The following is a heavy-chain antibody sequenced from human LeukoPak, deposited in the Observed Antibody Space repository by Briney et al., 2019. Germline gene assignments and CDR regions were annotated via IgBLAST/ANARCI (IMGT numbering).Heavy chain of an antibody. CDR2: IYSGGST. V-gene: IGHV3-53*01. CDR3: AKDLRALAAAGMIHAFDY. J-gene: IGHJ4*02. Sequence: GGSLRLSCAASGFTVSSNYMSWVRQAPGKGLEWVSVIYSGGSTYYADSVKGRFTISRDNSKNTLYLQMNSLRAEDTAVYYCAKDLRALAAAGMIHAFDYWGQGTLVTVSS. CDR1: GFTVSSNY. D-gene: IGHD6-13*01.